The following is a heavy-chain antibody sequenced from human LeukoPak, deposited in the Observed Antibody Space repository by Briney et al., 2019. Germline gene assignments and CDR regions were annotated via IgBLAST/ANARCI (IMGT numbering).Heavy chain of an antibody. CDR1: GGTFSSYA. CDR3: ARVRRDDSSGLYYFDY. V-gene: IGHV1-69*06. J-gene: IGHJ4*02. CDR2: IIPIFGTA. Sequence: AAVKVSCKASGGTFSSYAISWVRQAPGQGLEWMGGIIPIFGTANYAQKFQGRVTITADKSTRTAYMDLSSLRSEDTAVYYCARVRRDDSSGLYYFDYWGQGTLVPVSS. D-gene: IGHD3-22*01.